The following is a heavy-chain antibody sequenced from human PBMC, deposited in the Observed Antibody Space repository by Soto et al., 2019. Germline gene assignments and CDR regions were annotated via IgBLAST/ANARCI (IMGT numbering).Heavy chain of an antibody. CDR2: LSYDGSNE. D-gene: IGHD3-10*01. V-gene: IGHV3-33*05. J-gene: IGHJ6*03. Sequence: QVQLVESGGGVVQPGTSLRLSCAASGFTFSSYGLHWVRQSPGKGLEWVAVLSYDGSNEFYGDSVKGRFTISRDNSKNTLYLQMYSLRAEDTAVYYCAKWFGEPYYYFFYMDVWGKGTTVTVSS. CDR3: AKWFGEPYYYFFYMDV. CDR1: GFTFSSYG.